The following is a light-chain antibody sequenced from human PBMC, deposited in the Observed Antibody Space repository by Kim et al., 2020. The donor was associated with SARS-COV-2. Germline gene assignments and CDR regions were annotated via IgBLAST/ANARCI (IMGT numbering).Light chain of an antibody. J-gene: IGLJ3*02. CDR1: AGAVTSRHY. Sequence: PGGTVTLPCDSSAGAVTSRHYPYWVQQRPGQAPRTLIYDTNRNHSWTPARFSGSLLGGQPALTLSGALPEDEADYYCLLYYSGDRVFGRGTQLTVL. V-gene: IGLV7-46*01. CDR2: DTN. CDR3: LLYYSGDRV.